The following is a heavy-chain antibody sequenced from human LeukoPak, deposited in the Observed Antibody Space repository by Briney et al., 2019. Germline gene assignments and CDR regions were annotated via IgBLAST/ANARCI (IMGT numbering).Heavy chain of an antibody. Sequence: GGSLRLSCAVSGFTFSSEAMGWVRQLPGGGLEWVSTISPAGGTTYYAESMKGRFTISRDNSKSTLYLQMNSLRVDDTAVYYCTKVRSGSSNWALRVFDYWGQGALVTVSS. D-gene: IGHD6-13*01. CDR1: GFTFSSEA. CDR2: ISPAGGTT. CDR3: TKVRSGSSNWALRVFDY. V-gene: IGHV3-23*01. J-gene: IGHJ4*02.